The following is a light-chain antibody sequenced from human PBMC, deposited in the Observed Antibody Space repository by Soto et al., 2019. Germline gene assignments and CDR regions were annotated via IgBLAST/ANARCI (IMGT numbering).Light chain of an antibody. CDR2: AAS. Sequence: DIQMTQSPSSLSASVGDRVTITCRASQGISNFLAWYQQKPGKVPKLLISAASTLQSGVPSRFSGSGSGTDFTLTITSLQPEDVATYYWQKYSSVITLGQGTRLEMK. CDR3: QKYSSVIT. CDR1: QGISNF. V-gene: IGKV1-27*01. J-gene: IGKJ5*01.